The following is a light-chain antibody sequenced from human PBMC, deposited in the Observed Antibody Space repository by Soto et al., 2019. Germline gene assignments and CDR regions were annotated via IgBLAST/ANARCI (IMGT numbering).Light chain of an antibody. Sequence: IILTESPATLSLSPGERATLSCRASQSVTSYLAWYQQTPGQAPRLLMSGISNRATGVPARFSGRGYGTDFNLTISSLEPEDFAVYYCQQRTNWYPPAFGGGTKVEIK. CDR3: QQRTNWYPPA. CDR2: GIS. V-gene: IGKV3-11*01. J-gene: IGKJ4*01. CDR1: QSVTSY.